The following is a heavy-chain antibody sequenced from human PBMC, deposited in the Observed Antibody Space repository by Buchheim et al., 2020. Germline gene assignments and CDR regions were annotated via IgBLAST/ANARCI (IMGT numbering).Heavy chain of an antibody. J-gene: IGHJ6*02. V-gene: IGHV3-20*04. CDR2: IVWNGGTG. CDR3: ARARDTGGYYYYGMDV. D-gene: IGHD5-18*01. Sequence: EVQLVESGGGVVRPGGSLRLPCAASGFTIYDFGMTWVRQPPGKGLEGVSGIVWNGGTGGYADSVKGRFTISRVHGKNSLYLQMNSLRVEDTALYYCARARDTGGYYYYGMDVWGQGTT. CDR1: GFTIYDFG.